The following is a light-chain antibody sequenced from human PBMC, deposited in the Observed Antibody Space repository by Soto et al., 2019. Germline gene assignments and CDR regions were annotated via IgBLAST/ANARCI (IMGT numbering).Light chain of an antibody. CDR2: GAS. J-gene: IGKJ1*01. CDR1: QSVTSNY. Sequence: EIVLTQSPGTLSLSPGERATLSCRASQSVTSNYLAWYQQRPGQAPRLIIYGASIRATGITDTFSGGGSGTDVTLTISRLEPEDFAVYYCQQYGNSPWTFGQGTKVDIK. CDR3: QQYGNSPWT. V-gene: IGKV3-20*01.